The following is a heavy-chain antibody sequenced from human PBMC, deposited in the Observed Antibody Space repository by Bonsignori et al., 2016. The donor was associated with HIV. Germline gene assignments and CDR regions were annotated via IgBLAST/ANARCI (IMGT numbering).Heavy chain of an antibody. Sequence: WVRQAPGQGLEWMGWINPNSGGTNYAQKFQGRVTMTRDTSISTAYMELSSLRSEDTAVYYCARGRPYGSGSYLINWYFDLWGRGTLVTVSS. D-gene: IGHD3-10*01. CDR2: INPNSGGT. V-gene: IGHV1-2*02. J-gene: IGHJ2*01. CDR3: ARGRPYGSGSYLINWYFDL.